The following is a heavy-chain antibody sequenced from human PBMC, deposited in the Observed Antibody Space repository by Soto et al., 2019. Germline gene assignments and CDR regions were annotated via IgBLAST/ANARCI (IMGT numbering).Heavy chain of an antibody. D-gene: IGHD4-17*01. J-gene: IGHJ4*02. Sequence: RRLVGKGLEWIGRIYTTRSPNYNPSLKSRVTMSVDTSKNQFSLKLNLSSVTAADTAVYYCARRAAYVDYPSRDSCGTGILVSV. V-gene: IGHV4-4*07. CDR3: ARRAAYVDYPSRDS. CDR2: IYTTRSP.